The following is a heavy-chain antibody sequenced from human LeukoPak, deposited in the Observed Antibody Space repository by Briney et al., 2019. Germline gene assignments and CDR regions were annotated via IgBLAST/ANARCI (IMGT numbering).Heavy chain of an antibody. D-gene: IGHD2-21*02. CDR2: ISSSSSYI. J-gene: IGHJ4*02. CDR3: ARLRLRSDCSGY. CDR1: GFTFSSYS. Sequence: GGSLRLSCAASGFTFSSYSMNWVRQAPGKGLEWVSSISSSSSYIYYADSVKGRFTISRDNAKNSLYLQMNSLRAEDTAVYYCARLRLRSDCSGYWGQGTLATVSS. V-gene: IGHV3-21*01.